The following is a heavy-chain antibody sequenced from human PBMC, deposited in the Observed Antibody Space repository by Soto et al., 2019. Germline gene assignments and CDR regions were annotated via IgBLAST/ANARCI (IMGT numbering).Heavy chain of an antibody. CDR3: ARVLTTDDAFDI. J-gene: IGHJ3*02. CDR2: ITSSGTYI. CDR1: GFTFSSYG. D-gene: IGHD4-17*01. Sequence: EVQLVESGGGLVKPGESLRLSCEASGFTFSSYGMTWVRQAPGKGLEWVSSITSSGTYISYADSVKGRFSISRDNAKNPLYLQMNSLRAEDTAVYYCARVLTTDDAFDIWGQGTVVTVSS. V-gene: IGHV3-21*01.